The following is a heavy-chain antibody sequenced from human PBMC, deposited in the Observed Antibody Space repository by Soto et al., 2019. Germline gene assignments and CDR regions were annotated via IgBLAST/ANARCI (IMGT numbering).Heavy chain of an antibody. CDR3: ARLSSGAFDI. Sequence: ASETLSLTCTVSGGSISSSSYYWGWIRQPPGKGLEWIGTIYYSGSTYYNPSLKSRVTISVDTSKNHFSLKLSSVSAADTAVFYCARLSSGAFDIWGQGIVVTVSS. J-gene: IGHJ3*02. D-gene: IGHD2-15*01. CDR2: IYYSGST. CDR1: GGSISSSSYY. V-gene: IGHV4-39*02.